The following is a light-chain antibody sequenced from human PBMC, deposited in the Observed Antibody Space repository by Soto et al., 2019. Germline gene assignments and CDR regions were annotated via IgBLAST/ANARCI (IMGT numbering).Light chain of an antibody. V-gene: IGKV3-15*01. CDR3: QQYNNWPPYT. J-gene: IGKJ2*01. CDR1: QSVASTY. Sequence: IVLTQSPATLSVSPGERVTLSCRASQSVASTYLAWYQQRPGQAPRLLISGASTRATGIPARFSGSGSGTEFTLTISSLQSEDLAVYYCQQYNNWPPYTFGQGTKVDIK. CDR2: GAS.